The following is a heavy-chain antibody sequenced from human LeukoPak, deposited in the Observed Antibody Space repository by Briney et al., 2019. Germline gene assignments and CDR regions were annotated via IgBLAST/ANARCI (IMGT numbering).Heavy chain of an antibody. D-gene: IGHD2-21*01. V-gene: IGHV4-4*07. Sequence: SETLSLTCNVFGVSISNYFWSWLRQPAGKGLEWIGRFYASGTTYYDPSLRSRVTLSMDTSKNHFSLKLTSVTAADTAVYYCARTHCGGGSCDTFDPWGQGTLVTVSS. J-gene: IGHJ5*02. CDR3: ARTHCGGGSCDTFDP. CDR2: FYASGTT. CDR1: GVSISNYF.